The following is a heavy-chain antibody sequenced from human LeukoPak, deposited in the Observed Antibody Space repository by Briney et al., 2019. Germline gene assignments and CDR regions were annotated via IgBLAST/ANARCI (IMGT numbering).Heavy chain of an antibody. D-gene: IGHD5-18*01. J-gene: IGHJ4*02. CDR2: MNPNSGNT. CDR1: GYTFTSYD. Sequence: ASVKVSCKAAGYTFTSYDINWVRQATGQGLEWMGWMNPNSGNTGYAQKFQGRVTMTRNTSISTAYMELSSLRSEDTAVYYCARGGPKRIQLWLGYWGQGTLVTVSS. V-gene: IGHV1-8*01. CDR3: ARGGPKRIQLWLGY.